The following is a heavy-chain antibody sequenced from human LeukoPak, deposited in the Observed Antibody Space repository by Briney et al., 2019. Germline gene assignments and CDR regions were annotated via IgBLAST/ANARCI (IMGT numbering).Heavy chain of an antibody. D-gene: IGHD3-10*01. CDR1: GGSISSYY. J-gene: IGHJ3*02. V-gene: IGHV4-59*01. Sequence: SETLSLTCTVSGGSISSYYWSWIRQPPGKGLEWIGYIYYSGSTNYNPSLKSRVTISVDTSKNQFSLKLSSVTAADTAVYYCARDQAQLWFGGAFDIWGQGTMVTASS. CDR2: IYYSGST. CDR3: ARDQAQLWFGGAFDI.